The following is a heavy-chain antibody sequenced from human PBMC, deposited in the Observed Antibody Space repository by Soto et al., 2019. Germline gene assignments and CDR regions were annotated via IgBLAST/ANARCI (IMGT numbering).Heavy chain of an antibody. Sequence: QVQLVQSGAEVKKPGASVKVSCKASGYTFTSYDINWVRQATGQGLEWLGWMNPNSGNTGYAQKSQGRVTMTRNTSISTGYMELSSLRSEDTAVYSCARECGWVGGFDIWGQGTMVTVSS. CDR3: ARECGWVGGFDI. J-gene: IGHJ3*02. V-gene: IGHV1-8*01. CDR1: GYTFTSYD. CDR2: MNPNSGNT. D-gene: IGHD1-26*01.